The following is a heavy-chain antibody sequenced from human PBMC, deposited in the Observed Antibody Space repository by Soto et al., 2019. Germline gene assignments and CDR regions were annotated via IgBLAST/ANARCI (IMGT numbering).Heavy chain of an antibody. Sequence: GGSLRLSCAASGFTFSSYAMSWVRQAPGKGLEWVSGISGSGDSTYYADSVKGRFTISRDNSKNPLYLQMNSLRAEDTAVYYCAKAKRYCSSTSCQGLYYYYMDVWGKGTTVTVSS. CDR3: AKAKRYCSSTSCQGLYYYYMDV. CDR1: GFTFSSYA. CDR2: ISGSGDST. J-gene: IGHJ6*03. V-gene: IGHV3-23*01. D-gene: IGHD2-2*01.